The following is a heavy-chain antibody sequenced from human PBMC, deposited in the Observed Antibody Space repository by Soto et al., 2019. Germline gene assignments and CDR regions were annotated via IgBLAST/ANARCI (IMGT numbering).Heavy chain of an antibody. J-gene: IGHJ4*02. CDR3: ASEALCGADCYFFEY. V-gene: IGHV3-48*03. CDR2: INYSGSNI. CDR1: GFTFRNSE. Sequence: GGSLRLSCAGSGFTFRNSEMFWVRQAPGKGLEWVSKINYSGSNIYYSKSVKGRFTISRDNAKNSLYLQMNSLTDEDTAIYFCASEALCGADCYFFEYWGPGTLVTVSS. D-gene: IGHD2-21*02.